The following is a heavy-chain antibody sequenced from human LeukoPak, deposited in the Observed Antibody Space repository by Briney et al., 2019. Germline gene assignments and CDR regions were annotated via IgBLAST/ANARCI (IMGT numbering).Heavy chain of an antibody. Sequence: GGSLRLSCAASGFTFSSYAMHWVRQAPGKGLEWVAVISYDGSNKYYADSVKGRFTISRDNSKNTLYLQMNSLRAEDTAVYYCARERGRGFYSYGSPGLGYYFDYWGQGTLVTVSS. J-gene: IGHJ4*02. CDR3: ARERGRGFYSYGSPGLGYYFDY. V-gene: IGHV3-30*04. D-gene: IGHD5-18*01. CDR2: ISYDGSNK. CDR1: GFTFSSYA.